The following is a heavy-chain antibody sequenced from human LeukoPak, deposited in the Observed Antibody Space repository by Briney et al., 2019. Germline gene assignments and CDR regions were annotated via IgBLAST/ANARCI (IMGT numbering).Heavy chain of an antibody. CDR3: ARDLPRPTYSRESWFDP. Sequence: GASVKVSCKASGGTFSSYAISWVRQAPGQGLEWMGRIIPIFGTANYAQKFQGRVTMTTDESTSTAYMELSSLRSEDTAVYYCARDLPRPTYSRESWFDPWGQGTLVTVSS. D-gene: IGHD6-13*01. CDR2: IIPIFGTA. V-gene: IGHV1-69*05. J-gene: IGHJ5*02. CDR1: GGTFSSYA.